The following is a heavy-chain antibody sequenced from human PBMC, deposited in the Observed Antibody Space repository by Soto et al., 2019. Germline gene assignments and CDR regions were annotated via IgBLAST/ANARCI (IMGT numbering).Heavy chain of an antibody. CDR2: IKSKTDGGTT. D-gene: IGHD3-3*01. CDR3: TTIRITIFGVVRRFDP. V-gene: IGHV3-15*01. Sequence: GGSLRPSCAASGFTFSNALMSWGRPAPGKGVEWVGRIKSKTDGGTTDYAAPVKGRFTISRDDSKNTLYLQMNSLKTEDTAVYYCTTIRITIFGVVRRFDPWGQGTLVTVSS. CDR1: GFTFSNAL. J-gene: IGHJ5*02.